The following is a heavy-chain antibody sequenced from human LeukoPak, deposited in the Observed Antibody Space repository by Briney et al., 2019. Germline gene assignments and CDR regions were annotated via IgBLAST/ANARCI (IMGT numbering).Heavy chain of an antibody. Sequence: PSETLSLTCTVSGGSISSYYWSWIRQPPGKGLEWIGYIYYSGSTNYNPSLKSRVTISVDTSKNQFSLKLSSVTAADTAVYYCARTDAYDFWSGYPGLFDYWGQGTLVTVSS. CDR3: ARTDAYDFWSGYPGLFDY. CDR2: IYYSGST. D-gene: IGHD3-3*01. V-gene: IGHV4-59*08. CDR1: GGSISSYY. J-gene: IGHJ4*02.